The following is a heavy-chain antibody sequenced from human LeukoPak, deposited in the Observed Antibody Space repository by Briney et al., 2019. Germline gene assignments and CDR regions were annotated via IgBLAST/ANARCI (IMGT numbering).Heavy chain of an antibody. J-gene: IGHJ4*02. CDR3: AKETTMIVVVNWEFDY. D-gene: IGHD3-22*01. CDR1: GFTFSSYG. CDR2: IRYDGSSK. V-gene: IGHV3-30*02. Sequence: GGSLRLSCAASGFTFSSYGMHWVRQAPGKGLEWVAFIRYDGSSKYYADSVKGRFTISRDNSKNTLYLQMNSLRAEDTAVYYCAKETTMIVVVNWEFDYWGQGTLVTVSS.